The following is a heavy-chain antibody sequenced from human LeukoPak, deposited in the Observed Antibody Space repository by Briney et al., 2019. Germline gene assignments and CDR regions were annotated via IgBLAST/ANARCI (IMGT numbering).Heavy chain of an antibody. D-gene: IGHD2-2*01. CDR2: TGANNRNT. CDR1: GDTFLSHV. V-gene: IGHV1-18*01. CDR3: ARSQAVVSSSLYYYYMNV. Sequence: ASVKVSCKASGDTFLSHVFSWVRQAPGQGLEWMGWTGANNRNTNYAQRLQGRVTMTTDTSTNTAYMELRTLRSDDTAVYYCARSQAVVSSSLYYYYMNVWGKGTTIIVSS. J-gene: IGHJ6*03.